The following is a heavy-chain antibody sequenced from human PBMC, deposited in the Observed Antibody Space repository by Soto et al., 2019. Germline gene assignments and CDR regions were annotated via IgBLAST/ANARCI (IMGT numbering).Heavy chain of an antibody. Sequence: EVQLVESGGGLVQPGGSLRLSCAASGFTFSDHYMDWVRQAPGKGLEWVGRSRKKANSYSTEYAASVKGRFTISRDESNNSPYLQMNSLKPEDPAVYYCARCSGGYTRGLDYWGQGTLFSVSS. CDR2: SRKKANSYST. CDR3: ARCSGGYTRGLDY. J-gene: IGHJ4*02. V-gene: IGHV3-72*01. D-gene: IGHD1-26*01. CDR1: GFTFSDHY.